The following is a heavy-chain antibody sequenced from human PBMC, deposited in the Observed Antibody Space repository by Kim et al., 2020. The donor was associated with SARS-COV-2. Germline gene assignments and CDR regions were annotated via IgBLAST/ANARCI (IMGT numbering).Heavy chain of an antibody. CDR1: GGSISSYY. V-gene: IGHV4-59*01. CDR3: ARDVTRSSGWYEGAFDI. CDR2: IYYSGST. J-gene: IGHJ3*02. D-gene: IGHD6-19*01. Sequence: SETLSLTCTVSGGSISSYYWSWIRQPPGKGLEWIGYIYYSGSTNYNPSLKSRVTISVDTSKNQFSLKLSSVTAADTAVYYCARDVTRSSGWYEGAFDIWGPGTMVTVSS.